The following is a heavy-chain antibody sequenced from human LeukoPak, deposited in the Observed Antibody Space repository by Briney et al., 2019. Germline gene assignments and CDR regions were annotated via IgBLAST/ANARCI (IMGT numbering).Heavy chain of an antibody. CDR2: ISGSGGST. J-gene: IGHJ4*02. V-gene: IGHV3-23*01. CDR1: GFTFGSYA. CDR3: AKDRRGIGTSSYYFDC. Sequence: GGSLRLSCAASGFTFGSYAMSWVRQAPGKGLEWVSVISGSGGSTNYADSVKGRFTISRDNSKNTLYLQMNSLRAEDTAVYYCAKDRRGIGTSSYYFDCWGQGTLVTVSS. D-gene: IGHD1-7*01.